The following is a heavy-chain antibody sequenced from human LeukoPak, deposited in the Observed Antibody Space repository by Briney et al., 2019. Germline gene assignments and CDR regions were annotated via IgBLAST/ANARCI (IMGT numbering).Heavy chain of an antibody. D-gene: IGHD3-10*01. V-gene: IGHV4-31*03. CDR1: GGSISSGGYY. J-gene: IGHJ4*02. CDR3: ARDGVVNYFDY. Sequence: SETLSLTCTVSGGSISSGGYYWSWIRQHPGKGLEWIGYIYYSGSTYYNPSLKSRVTISVDTSKNQFSLKLSSVTAADTAVYYCARDGVVNYFDYWGQGTLVTVSS. CDR2: IYYSGST.